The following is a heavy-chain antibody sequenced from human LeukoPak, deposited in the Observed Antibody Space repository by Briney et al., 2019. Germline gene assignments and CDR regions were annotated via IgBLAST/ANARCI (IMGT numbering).Heavy chain of an antibody. CDR2: IYTSGST. J-gene: IGHJ4*02. V-gene: IGHV4-61*02. CDR3: ARDPSGYPPYFDY. CDR1: GGSISSGSYY. Sequence: SQTLSLTCTVSGGSISSGSYYWSWTRQPAGKGLEWIGRIYTSGSTNYNPSLKSRVTISVDTSKNQFSLKLSSVTAADTAVYYCARDPSGYPPYFDYWGQGTLVTVSS. D-gene: IGHD3-3*01.